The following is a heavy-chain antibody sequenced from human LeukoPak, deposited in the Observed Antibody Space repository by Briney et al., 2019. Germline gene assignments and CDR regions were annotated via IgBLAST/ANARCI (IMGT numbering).Heavy chain of an antibody. V-gene: IGHV3-48*03. CDR2: ISSSGSTI. D-gene: IGHD6-13*01. CDR3: ARVIAAAVYYFDY. J-gene: IGHJ4*02. Sequence: PGGSLRLSCAATGFAFSSYEMNWVRQAPGKGLEWVSYISSSGSTIYYADSVKGRFTISRDNAKNSLYLQMNSLRAEDTAVYYCARVIAAAVYYFDYWGQGTLVTVSS. CDR1: GFAFSSYE.